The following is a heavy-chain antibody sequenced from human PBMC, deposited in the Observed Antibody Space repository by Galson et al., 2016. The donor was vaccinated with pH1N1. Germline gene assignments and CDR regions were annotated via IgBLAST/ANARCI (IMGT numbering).Heavy chain of an antibody. CDR2: IYYSGIT. V-gene: IGHV4-31*03. Sequence: TLSLTCTVSGGSISSGGYYWSWIRQHPGKGLEWIGYIYYSGITYYNPSLKSRVTISLDTSKNQFSLKLSSVTAADTAVYYCARDRYCGGDCYPGAFDIWGQGTMVTVPS. D-gene: IGHD2-21*02. CDR1: GGSISSGGYY. CDR3: ARDRYCGGDCYPGAFDI. J-gene: IGHJ3*02.